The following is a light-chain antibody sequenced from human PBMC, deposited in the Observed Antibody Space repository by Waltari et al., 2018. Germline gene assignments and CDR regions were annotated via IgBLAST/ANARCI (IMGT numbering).Light chain of an antibody. CDR3: QHRRNWPPYT. J-gene: IGKJ2*01. V-gene: IGKV3-11*02. Sequence: EIVLTQSPATLSLSPGERAPLSCRASESIGIYLTWYKPKPGQAPRLLIYDATNRATGITARFSGGGSGRDFTLSINSLEPEDFTVYYCQHRRNWPPYTFGQGTKLEIK. CDR1: ESIGIY. CDR2: DAT.